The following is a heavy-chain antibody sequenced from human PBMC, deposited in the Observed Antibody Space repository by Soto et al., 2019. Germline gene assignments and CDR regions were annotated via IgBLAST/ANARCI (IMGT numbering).Heavy chain of an antibody. Sequence: ASVKVSCKASGFTFTSSAMQWVRQARGQRLEWIGWIVVGSGNTNYAQKFQERVTITRDMSTSTAYMELSSLRSEDTAVYYCAASAVTTNLFDPSGQGTLVTVSS. CDR2: IVVGSGNT. J-gene: IGHJ5*02. CDR1: GFTFTSSA. V-gene: IGHV1-58*02. D-gene: IGHD4-4*01. CDR3: AASAVTTNLFDP.